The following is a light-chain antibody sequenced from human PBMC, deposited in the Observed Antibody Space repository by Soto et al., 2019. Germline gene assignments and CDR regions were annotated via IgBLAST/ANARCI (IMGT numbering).Light chain of an antibody. CDR3: QQYNKWPLT. J-gene: IGKJ1*01. CDR2: GAS. V-gene: IGKV3-15*01. Sequence: EIVMTQSPATLSVSPGERATLSCRASQSVSSNLAWYQQKPGQASRLLIYGASSRATGIPVRFSGSGSGTEFTLTISSLQSEDFAVYYCQQYNKWPLTFGQGTKVDI. CDR1: QSVSSN.